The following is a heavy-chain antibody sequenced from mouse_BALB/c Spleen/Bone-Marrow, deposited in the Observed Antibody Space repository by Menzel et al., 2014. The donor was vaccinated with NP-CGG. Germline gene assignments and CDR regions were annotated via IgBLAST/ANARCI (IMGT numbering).Heavy chain of an antibody. CDR3: ARRAGAY. CDR1: GFTFSSYT. CDR2: ISNGGGST. D-gene: IGHD3-3*01. V-gene: IGHV5-12-2*01. J-gene: IGHJ3*01. Sequence: EVHLVESGGGLVQRGGSLKLSCAASGFTFSSYTVSWVRQTPEKRLEWVAYISNGGGSTYYPDTVKGRFTISRDNAKNTLYLQMSSLKSEDTAMYYCARRAGAYWGQGTLVTVSA.